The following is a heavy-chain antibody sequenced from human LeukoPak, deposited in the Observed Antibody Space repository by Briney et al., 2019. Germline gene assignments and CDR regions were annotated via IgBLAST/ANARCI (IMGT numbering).Heavy chain of an antibody. CDR2: ISDSGDNT. D-gene: IGHD2-21*02. CDR1: GFTVSSNYA. Sequence: PGGSLRLSCAASGFTVSSNYAMSWVRQAPGKGLEWVSTISDSGDNTYYADSVKGRFTISRDNSKNTLYLQMNSLRAEDTAVYYCVTGKVVTDFFDYWGQGTLVTVSS. J-gene: IGHJ4*02. CDR3: VTGKVVTDFFDY. V-gene: IGHV3-23*01.